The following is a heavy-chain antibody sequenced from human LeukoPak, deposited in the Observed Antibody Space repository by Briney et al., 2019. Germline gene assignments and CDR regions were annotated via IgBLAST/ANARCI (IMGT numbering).Heavy chain of an antibody. CDR2: INHSGST. CDR3: PLSHDAFDI. Sequence: KPSETLSLTCAVYGVSFRGYYWSWIRQPPGKGLEWIGEINHSGSTNYNPSLKSRVTISVDTSKNQFSLKLSSVTAADTAVYYRPLSHDAFDIWGQGTMVTVSS. CDR1: GVSFRGYY. V-gene: IGHV4-34*01. J-gene: IGHJ3*02.